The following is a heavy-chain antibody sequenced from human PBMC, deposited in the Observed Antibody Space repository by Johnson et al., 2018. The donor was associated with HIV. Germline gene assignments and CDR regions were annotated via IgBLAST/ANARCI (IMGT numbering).Heavy chain of an antibody. CDR1: GFTVSTSY. D-gene: IGHD4-23*01. CDR2: ISFDGSNK. CDR3: AKASPGGAFDI. J-gene: IGHJ3*02. Sequence: QVQLVESGGGLVQPGGSLRLSCAVSGFTVSTSYMTWVRQAPGKGLEWVAVISFDGSNKYYADSVKGRFTISRDNAKNSLYLQMNSLRAEDTALYYCAKASPGGAFDIWGQGTMVTVSS. V-gene: IGHV3-30*18.